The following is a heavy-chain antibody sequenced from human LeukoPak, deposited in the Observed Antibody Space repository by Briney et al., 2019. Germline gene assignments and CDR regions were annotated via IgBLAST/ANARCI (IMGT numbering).Heavy chain of an antibody. CDR1: GGSISSGSYY. V-gene: IGHV4-61*02. Sequence: SQTLSLTCTVSGGSISSGSYYWSWIRQAAGKGLEWIGRIYTSGSTNYNPSLKSRVTISVDTSKNQFSLKLSSVTAADTAVCYCARDLSDGFWSGYYFNWFDPWGQGTLVTVSS. CDR2: IYTSGST. CDR3: ARDLSDGFWSGYYFNWFDP. J-gene: IGHJ5*02. D-gene: IGHD3-3*01.